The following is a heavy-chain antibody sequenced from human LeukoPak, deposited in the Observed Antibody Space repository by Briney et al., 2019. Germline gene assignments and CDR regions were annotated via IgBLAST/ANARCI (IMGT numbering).Heavy chain of an antibody. V-gene: IGHV3-9*01. CDR2: ISWNSGSI. D-gene: IGHD3-10*01. Sequence: PGRSLRLSCAASGFTFDDYAMHWVRQAPGKGLEWVSGISWNSGSIGYADSVKGRFTISRDNAKNSLYLQMNSLRAEDTALYYCAKDISSYYGSGSHPDYWGQGTLVTVSS. CDR3: AKDISSYYGSGSHPDY. J-gene: IGHJ4*02. CDR1: GFTFDDYA.